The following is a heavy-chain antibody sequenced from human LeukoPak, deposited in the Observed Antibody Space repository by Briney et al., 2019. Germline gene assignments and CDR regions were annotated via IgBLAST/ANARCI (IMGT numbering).Heavy chain of an antibody. V-gene: IGHV3-7*01. J-gene: IGHJ5*02. CDR3: ARERGSGSYHPFDP. Sequence: GGSLRLSCAASGFTFSSYWMSWVRQAPGEGLEWVANIKQDGTEKNYVDSVKGRFTISRDNAKNSLYLQMNSLRAEDTAVYYCARERGSGSYHPFDPRGQGTLATVSS. CDR2: IKQDGTEK. CDR1: GFTFSSYW. D-gene: IGHD3-10*01.